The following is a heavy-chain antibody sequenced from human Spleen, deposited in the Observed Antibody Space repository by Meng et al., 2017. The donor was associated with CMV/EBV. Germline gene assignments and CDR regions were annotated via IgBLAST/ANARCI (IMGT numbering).Heavy chain of an antibody. D-gene: IGHD3-22*01. CDR2: IIPILGIA. CDR1: GGTFSSYT. V-gene: IGHV1-69*02. CDR3: ARWGVVVASLNYGMDV. J-gene: IGHJ6*02. Sequence: SVKVSCKASGGTFSSYTISWVRQAPGQGLEWMGRIIPILGIANYAQKFQGRVTITADESTSTAYMELSSLKASDTAMYYCARWGVVVASLNYGMDVWGQGTTVTVSS.